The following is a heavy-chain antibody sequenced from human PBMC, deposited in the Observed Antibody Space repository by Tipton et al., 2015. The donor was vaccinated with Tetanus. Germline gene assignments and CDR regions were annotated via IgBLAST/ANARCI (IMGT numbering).Heavy chain of an antibody. Sequence: SLRLSCAASGFTVSSNYMSWVRQAPGKGLEWVSVIYSGGSTYYADSVKGRFTISRDNSKNTLYLQMNSLRAEDTAVYYCARGKGHSSSWKYYYNGMDVWGQGTTVTVSS. CDR2: IYSGGST. CDR1: GFTVSSNY. J-gene: IGHJ6*02. CDR3: ARGKGHSSSWKYYYNGMDV. V-gene: IGHV3-53*01. D-gene: IGHD6-13*01.